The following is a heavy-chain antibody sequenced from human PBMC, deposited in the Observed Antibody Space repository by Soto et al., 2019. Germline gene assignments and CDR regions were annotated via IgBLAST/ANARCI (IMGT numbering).Heavy chain of an antibody. D-gene: IGHD6-25*01. CDR1: GGSTSSYY. CDR2: INYSGST. J-gene: IGHJ5*02. Sequence: PSETLSLTCTVSGGSTSSYYWSWIRQPPGKGLEWIGYINYSGSTNYNPSLKSRVTISVDTSKNQFSLKVRSVTAADTAVYYCVREYTSAWHRWFDPWGQGTLVT. V-gene: IGHV4-59*01. CDR3: VREYTSAWHRWFDP.